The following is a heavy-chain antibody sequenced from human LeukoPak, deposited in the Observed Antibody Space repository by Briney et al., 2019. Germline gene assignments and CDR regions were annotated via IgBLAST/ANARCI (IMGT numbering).Heavy chain of an antibody. CDR2: IIPIFGTA. Sequence: SVKVSCKASGGTFSSYAIRWVRQAPGQGLEWMGGIIPIFGTANYAQKFQGRVTITTDESTSTAYMELSSLRSEDTAVYYCASPYSSSSIPFDYWGQGTLVTVSS. CDR3: ASPYSSSSIPFDY. V-gene: IGHV1-69*05. D-gene: IGHD6-6*01. CDR1: GGTFSSYA. J-gene: IGHJ4*02.